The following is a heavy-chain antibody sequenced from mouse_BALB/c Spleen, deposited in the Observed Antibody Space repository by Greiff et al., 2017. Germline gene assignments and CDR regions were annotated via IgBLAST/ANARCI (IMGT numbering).Heavy chain of an antibody. CDR2: ISDGGSYT. V-gene: IGHV5-4*02. CDR3: ARGGYYWYFDV. J-gene: IGHJ1*01. CDR1: GFTFSDYY. Sequence: EVKLVESGGGLVKPGGSLKLSCAASGFTFSDYYMYWVRQTPEKRLEWVATISDGGSYTYYPDCVKGRFTISRDNAKNNLYLQMSSLKSEDTAMYYCARGGYYWYFDVWGAGTTVTVSS.